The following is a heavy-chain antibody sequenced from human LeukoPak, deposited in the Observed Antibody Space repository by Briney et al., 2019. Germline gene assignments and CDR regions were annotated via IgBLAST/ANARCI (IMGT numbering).Heavy chain of an antibody. CDR3: ARGRGSYFGY. V-gene: IGHV3-30-3*01. Sequence: GGSLRLSCAASGFTFSSYAMHWVRQAPGKGLEWVAVISYDGSNKYYADPVKGRFTISRDNSKNTLYLQMNSLRAEDTAVYYCARGRGSYFGYWGQGTLVTVSS. CDR1: GFTFSSYA. D-gene: IGHD1-26*01. CDR2: ISYDGSNK. J-gene: IGHJ4*02.